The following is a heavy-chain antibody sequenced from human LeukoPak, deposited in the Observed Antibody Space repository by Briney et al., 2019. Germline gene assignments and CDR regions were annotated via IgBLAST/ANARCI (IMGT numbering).Heavy chain of an antibody. CDR3: ARDNYGSGSFNY. V-gene: IGHV4-59*12. Sequence: SETLSLTCSVSGDSISSYYWSWIRQPPGKGLERIGYIYSSGSTKYNPSLQSRVTMSVDTSRNELSLRLNSVTAADTAVYYSARDNYGSGSFNYWGLGTLVTVSS. D-gene: IGHD3-10*01. CDR1: GDSISSYY. CDR2: IYSSGST. J-gene: IGHJ4*02.